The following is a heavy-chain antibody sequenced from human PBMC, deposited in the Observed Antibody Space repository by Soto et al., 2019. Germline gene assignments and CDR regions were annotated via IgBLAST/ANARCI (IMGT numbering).Heavy chain of an antibody. J-gene: IGHJ4*02. CDR1: GRSISSGGYY. V-gene: IGHV4-31*03. CDR3: ARQDTSGYAFDY. CDR2: IYYSGST. Sequence: SETLSLTCTVSGRSISSGGYYWSWIRQHPGKGLEWIGYIYYSGSTYYNPSLKSRVTISVDTSKNQFSLKLSSVTAADTAVYYCARQDTSGYAFDYWGQGTLVTVSS. D-gene: IGHD3-22*01.